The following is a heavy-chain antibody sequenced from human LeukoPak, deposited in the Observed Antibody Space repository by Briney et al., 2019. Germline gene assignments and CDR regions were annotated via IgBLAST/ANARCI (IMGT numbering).Heavy chain of an antibody. CDR2: IYYSGST. CDR3: ARDGGYSYGYPPHFDY. V-gene: IGHV4-61*01. CDR1: GGSVSSGSYY. Sequence: SETLSLTCTVSGGSVSSGSYYWSWIRRPPGKGLEWIAYIYYSGSTDYNPSLKSRVTISVDTSKNQFSLKLSSVTAADTAVYYCARDGGYSYGYPPHFDYWGQGTLVTVPS. D-gene: IGHD5-18*01. J-gene: IGHJ4*02.